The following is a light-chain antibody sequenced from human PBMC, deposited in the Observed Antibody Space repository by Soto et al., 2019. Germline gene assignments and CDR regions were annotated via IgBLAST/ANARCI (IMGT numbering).Light chain of an antibody. CDR1: QRVSARY. V-gene: IGKV3-20*01. Sequence: EIVLTQSPGALSLSPGERATLSCRPSQRVSARYLAWYHQKPGQAPRLLIFGASDRATGIPDRFSGSGSGTDFTLTIDRLEPEDFAMYYCQQYSDSPPTFGQGTKVDIK. CDR3: QQYSDSPPT. J-gene: IGKJ1*01. CDR2: GAS.